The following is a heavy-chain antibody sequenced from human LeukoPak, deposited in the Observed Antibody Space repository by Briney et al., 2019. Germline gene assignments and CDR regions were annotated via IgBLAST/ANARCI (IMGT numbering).Heavy chain of an antibody. Sequence: SQTLSLTCAISGDSVSSNSAAWNWIRQSPSRGLEWLGRTYYRSKWYNDYAVSVKSRITINPDTSKNQFSLQLNSVTPEDTAVYYCAREWRNRIEVWGYGSGSFYYFDYWGQGTLVTVSS. CDR1: GDSVSSNSAA. CDR3: AREWRNRIEVWGYGSGSFYYFDY. J-gene: IGHJ4*02. D-gene: IGHD3-10*01. CDR2: TYYRSKWYN. V-gene: IGHV6-1*01.